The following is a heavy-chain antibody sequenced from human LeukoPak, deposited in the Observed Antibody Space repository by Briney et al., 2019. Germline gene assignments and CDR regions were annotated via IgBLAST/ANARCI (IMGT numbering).Heavy chain of an antibody. V-gene: IGHV3-21*01. CDR2: ISDDTTYE. Sequence: GGSLRLSCAASGFIFSSYTMDWVRQAPRKGLEWVSSISDDTTYEYYADSVKGRFTISRDNAKKSLYLQMSSLRAEDTAVYYCARTYCSGGSCYSYFDDWGQGTLVTVSS. J-gene: IGHJ4*02. CDR1: GFIFSSYT. CDR3: ARTYCSGGSCYSYFDD. D-gene: IGHD2-15*01.